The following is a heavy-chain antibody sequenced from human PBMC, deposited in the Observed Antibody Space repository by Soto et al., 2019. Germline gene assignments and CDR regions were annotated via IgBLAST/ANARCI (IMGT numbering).Heavy chain of an antibody. Sequence: QIHLEQSRIEMKEPGTSLKISCATSGYSFTNYGISWVRQAPGQGLEWMGWISGYNGNTKYAQRFHDRVVMTADKFTSTGYLEIRNLRSNDTAVYYCERANPWVTGRVGTHWGQGTKVTVSS. CDR3: ERANPWVTGRVGTH. J-gene: IGHJ4*02. CDR1: GYSFTNYG. V-gene: IGHV1-18*01. CDR2: ISGYNGNT. D-gene: IGHD1-1*01.